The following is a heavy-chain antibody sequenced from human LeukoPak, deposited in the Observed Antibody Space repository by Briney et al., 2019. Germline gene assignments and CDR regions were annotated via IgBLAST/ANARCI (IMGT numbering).Heavy chain of an antibody. J-gene: IGHJ3*02. Sequence: GGSLRLSCAASGFTFSSYSMNWVRQAPGKGLEWVSSISSSSSYIYYADSVKGRFTISRDNAKNSLYLQMNSLRAEDTAVYYCASGFGGLAFDIWGQGTMVTVSS. CDR3: ASGFGGLAFDI. D-gene: IGHD3-16*01. CDR2: ISSSSSYI. V-gene: IGHV3-21*01. CDR1: GFTFSSYS.